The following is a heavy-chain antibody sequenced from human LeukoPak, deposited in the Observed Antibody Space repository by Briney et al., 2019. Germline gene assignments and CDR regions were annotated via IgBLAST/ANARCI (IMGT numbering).Heavy chain of an antibody. Sequence: SVKVSCKASGGTFSSYAISWVRQAPGQGLEWMGRIIPIFGTANYAQKFQGRVTITTDESTSTAYMELSSLRSEDTAVYYCARSNYYDSSGCCDYWGQGTLVTVSS. J-gene: IGHJ4*02. CDR2: IIPIFGTA. D-gene: IGHD3-22*01. CDR3: ARSNYYDSSGCCDY. CDR1: GGTFSSYA. V-gene: IGHV1-69*05.